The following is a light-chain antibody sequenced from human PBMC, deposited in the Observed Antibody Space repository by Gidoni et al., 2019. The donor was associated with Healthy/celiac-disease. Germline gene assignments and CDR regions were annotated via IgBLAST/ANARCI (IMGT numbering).Light chain of an antibody. Sequence: DIVMTQSPDSRAVSLGERATINCKSSQSVLYSSNHKNYLAWYQQKPGQPPKLLIYWASTRESGVPDRFSGSGSGTDFTLTISSLQAEDVAVYYCQQYYSTPYTFXQXTKLEIK. CDR3: QQYYSTPYT. CDR1: QSVLYSSNHKNY. V-gene: IGKV4-1*01. CDR2: WAS. J-gene: IGKJ2*01.